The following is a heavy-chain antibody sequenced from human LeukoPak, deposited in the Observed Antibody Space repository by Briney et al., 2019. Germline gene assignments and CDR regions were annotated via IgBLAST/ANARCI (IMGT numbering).Heavy chain of an antibody. CDR1: GFTFGDYA. D-gene: IGHD4-17*01. Sequence: GGSLRLSCTASGFTFGDYAMSWVRQAPGKGLEWVGFIRSKAYGGTTEYAASVKGRFTISRDDSKSIAYLQMNSLRAEDTAVYYCAKGHHDYGDSFYYWGQGTLVTVSS. J-gene: IGHJ4*02. CDR3: AKGHHDYGDSFYY. CDR2: IRSKAYGGTT. V-gene: IGHV3-49*04.